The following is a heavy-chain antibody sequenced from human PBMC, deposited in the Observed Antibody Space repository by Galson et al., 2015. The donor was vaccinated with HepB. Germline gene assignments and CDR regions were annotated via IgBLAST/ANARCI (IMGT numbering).Heavy chain of an antibody. CDR3: ARVPSRFRSSGMDV. J-gene: IGHJ6*02. D-gene: IGHD3-3*01. V-gene: IGHV3-74*01. CDR2: INSDGSRT. Sequence: SLRLSCAASGFTLSSYWMHWVRQAPGKGLVWVSRINSDGSRTGYADSVKGRFTISRDNAKSTLYLQMKSLRAEDAAVYYCARVPSRFRSSGMDVWGQGTTVTVSS. CDR1: GFTLSSYW.